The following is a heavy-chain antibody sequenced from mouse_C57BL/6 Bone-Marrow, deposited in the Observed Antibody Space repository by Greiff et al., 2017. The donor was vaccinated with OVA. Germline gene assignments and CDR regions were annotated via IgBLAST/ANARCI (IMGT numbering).Heavy chain of an antibody. CDR2: IYLGNGYT. D-gene: IGHD3-3*01. CDR3: ARWGLIDY. J-gene: IGHJ2*01. Sequence: VQLQQSGAELVRPGSSVKMSCKTSGYTFTSYGINWVKQRPGQGLEWIGYIYLGNGYTEYNEKFKGKATLTSDTSSSTAYMQLSSLTSEDSAIYFCARWGLIDYWGQGTTLTVSS. V-gene: IGHV1-58*01. CDR1: GYTFTSYG.